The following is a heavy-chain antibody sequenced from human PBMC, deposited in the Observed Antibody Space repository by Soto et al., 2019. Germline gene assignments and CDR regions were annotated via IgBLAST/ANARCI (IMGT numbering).Heavy chain of an antibody. V-gene: IGHV4-39*07. J-gene: IGHJ4*02. Sequence: SETLSLTCTVSGGSISSSNYYWGWIRQHPGKGLEWIGYIYHSGSTYYNPSLKSRVTISVDRSKNQFSLKLTSVTAADTAVYYCATPPGPYWGQGTLVTVSS. D-gene: IGHD2-15*01. CDR2: IYHSGST. CDR3: ATPPGPY. CDR1: GGSISSSNYY.